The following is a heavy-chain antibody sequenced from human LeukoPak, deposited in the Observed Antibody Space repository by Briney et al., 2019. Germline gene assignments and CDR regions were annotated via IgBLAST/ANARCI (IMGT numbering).Heavy chain of an antibody. V-gene: IGHV4-61*01. CDR1: GASVSSGSYY. CDR2: IYYSGST. J-gene: IGHJ4*02. Sequence: SDTLSLTCTVSGASVSSGSYYWSWLRQPPGKGLEWFVNIYYSGSTNYNPSLRSRVTISVDTSKNQFSLKLSSVTAADTAVYYCAREGLYGDYVWSLDYWGQGTLVTVSS. CDR3: AREGLYGDYVWSLDY. D-gene: IGHD4-17*01.